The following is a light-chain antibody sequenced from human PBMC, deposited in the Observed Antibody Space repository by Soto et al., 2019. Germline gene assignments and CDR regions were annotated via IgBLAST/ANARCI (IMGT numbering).Light chain of an antibody. CDR1: QSVRSSY. J-gene: IGKJ2*01. V-gene: IGKV3-20*01. CDR3: KQFLSPSNT. CDR2: AAS. Sequence: EIVLTQSPGTLSLSPGERATLSCRASQSVRSSYLAWYQQKPGQAPSLLIYAASSTATGIPDRFRGSGSGTDLTLTIISLKPEDCAVDLCKQFLSPSNTSGQQTVLPIK.